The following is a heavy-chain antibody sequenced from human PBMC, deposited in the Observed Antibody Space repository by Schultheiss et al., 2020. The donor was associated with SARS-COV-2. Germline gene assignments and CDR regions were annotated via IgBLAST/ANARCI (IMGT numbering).Heavy chain of an antibody. D-gene: IGHD1-26*01. V-gene: IGHV3-30*03. CDR1: GFTFSSYG. Sequence: GGSLRLSCAASGFTFSSYGMHWVRQAPGKGLEWVAVISYDGSNKYYADSVKGRFTISRDNSKNTLYLQMNSLRAEDTAVYYCARDRREVRPHLDYWGQGTLVTVSS. CDR2: ISYDGSNK. J-gene: IGHJ4*02. CDR3: ARDRREVRPHLDY.